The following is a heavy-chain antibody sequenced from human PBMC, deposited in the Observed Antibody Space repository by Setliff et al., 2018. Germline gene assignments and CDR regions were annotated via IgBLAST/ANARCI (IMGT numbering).Heavy chain of an antibody. D-gene: IGHD2-8*01. CDR2: IKTKGDGGTR. V-gene: IGHV3-15*05. CDR3: TTGQFCFNGVCYPSLYHYMDV. Sequence: GGSLSLSCVASGLTFNNAWMSWVRQSPGKGLEWVGLIKTKGDGGTRDYAAPVEGRFTISRDDSKNTVYLQMNSLKIEDSGVYYCTTGQFCFNGVCYPSLYHYMDVWGKGTTVTVSS. CDR1: GLTFNNAW. J-gene: IGHJ6*03.